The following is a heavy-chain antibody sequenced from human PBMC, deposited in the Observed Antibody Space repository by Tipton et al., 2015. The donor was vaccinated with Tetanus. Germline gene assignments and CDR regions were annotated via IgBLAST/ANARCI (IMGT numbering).Heavy chain of an antibody. V-gene: IGHV4-30-2*01. J-gene: IGHJ4*02. D-gene: IGHD1-14*01. CDR2: IYDSGST. CDR3: ARGTGDY. CDR1: GGSISSGDYS. Sequence: TLSLTCAVSGGSISSGDYSWSWIRQPPGKGLEWIGYIYDSGSTYYNPSLKSRVTISEDRSKNQFSLKLSSVTAADTAVYYCARGTGDYWGQGTLVTVSS.